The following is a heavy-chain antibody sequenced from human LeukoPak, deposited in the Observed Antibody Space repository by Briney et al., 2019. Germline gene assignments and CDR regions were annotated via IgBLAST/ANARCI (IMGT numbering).Heavy chain of an antibody. CDR2: IYYSGST. J-gene: IGHJ4*02. CDR1: GGSISSGDYY. Sequence: KPSETLSLTCTVSGGSISSGDYYWSWIRQPPGKGLEWIGYIYYSGSTYYNPSLKSRVTISVDTSKNQFSLKLSSVTAADTAVYYRARGQTTPLYSLDYWGQGTPVTVSS. V-gene: IGHV4-30-4*01. D-gene: IGHD1-14*01. CDR3: ARGQTTPLYSLDY.